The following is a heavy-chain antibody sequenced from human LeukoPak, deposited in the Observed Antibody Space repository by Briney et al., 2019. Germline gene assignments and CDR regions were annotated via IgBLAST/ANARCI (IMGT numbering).Heavy chain of an antibody. V-gene: IGHV3-48*01. J-gene: IGHJ2*01. CDR3: ARVRGPTVTTWYFDL. CDR1: GFTFSTHG. Sequence: GGSLRLSCGASGFTFSTHGMIWVRQAPGKGLEWVSYISPWSDTIYYADSVKGRFTISRDDARNSLYPQMHSLRAGDTAVYYCARVRGPTVTTWYFDLWGRGTLVTVSS. CDR2: ISPWSDTI. D-gene: IGHD4-17*01.